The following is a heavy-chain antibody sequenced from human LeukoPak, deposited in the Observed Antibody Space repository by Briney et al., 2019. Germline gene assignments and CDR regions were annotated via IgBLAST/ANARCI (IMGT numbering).Heavy chain of an antibody. CDR3: ARPLQGIVGATGFDY. CDR2: IYPSDSNT. D-gene: IGHD1-26*01. Sequence: GESLNISCQGSEYSFATYWIAWLRQMPGKGLEWMGIIYPSDSNTRYSPSFQGQVTISADKSIKTAYLQWSSLKASDTAMYYCARPLQGIVGATGFDYWGQGTLVTVSS. V-gene: IGHV5-51*01. J-gene: IGHJ4*02. CDR1: EYSFATYW.